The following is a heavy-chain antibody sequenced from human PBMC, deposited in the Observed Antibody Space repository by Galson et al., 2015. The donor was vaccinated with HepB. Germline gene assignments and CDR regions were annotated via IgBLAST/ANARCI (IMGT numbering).Heavy chain of an antibody. D-gene: IGHD3-10*01. CDR1: VYTFTTYA. J-gene: IGHJ4*02. V-gene: IGHV7-4-1*02. CDR2: INTYTGNP. CDR3: ARDHYGSGEGIDY. Sequence: SVKVSCKASVYTFTTYALNWVRQAPGQGLEWMGWINTYTGNPTYAQGFTGRFVFSLDTSVSTAYLHISNLKAEDTAVYYCARDHYGSGEGIDYWGQGTLVTVSS.